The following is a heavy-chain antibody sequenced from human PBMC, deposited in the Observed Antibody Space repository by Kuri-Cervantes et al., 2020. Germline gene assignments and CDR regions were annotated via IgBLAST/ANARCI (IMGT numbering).Heavy chain of an antibody. D-gene: IGHD2/OR15-2a*01. J-gene: IGHJ4*02. Sequence: ASVKVSCKASGYTFTSYAMHWVRQAPGQRLEWMGWINAGNGNTKYSQKFQGRVTITRDTSTSTAYMELGSLRSDDTAVYYCARSLRRDNREDYWGQGTLVTVSS. V-gene: IGHV1-3*01. CDR2: INAGNGNT. CDR3: ARSLRRDNREDY. CDR1: GYTFTSYA.